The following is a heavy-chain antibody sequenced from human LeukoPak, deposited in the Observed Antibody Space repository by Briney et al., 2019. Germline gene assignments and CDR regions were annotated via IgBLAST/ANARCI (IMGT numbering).Heavy chain of an antibody. Sequence: ASVKVSCKASGYTFTGYYMHWVRHPPAQGLEWMGRNNPNSSATNYAQKFQGRVTMTRDTSISTACMELSRLRSDDTAVYYCASYCSGGSCYSAHMDVWGKGTTVTVSS. CDR3: ASYCSGGSCYSAHMDV. CDR2: NNPNSSAT. J-gene: IGHJ6*03. D-gene: IGHD2-15*01. CDR1: GYTFTGYY. V-gene: IGHV1-2*06.